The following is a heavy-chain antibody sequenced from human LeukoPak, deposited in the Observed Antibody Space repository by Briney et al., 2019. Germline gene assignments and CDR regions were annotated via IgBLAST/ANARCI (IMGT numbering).Heavy chain of an antibody. CDR3: ARGGPIAAAGTRYYYYGMDV. V-gene: IGHV1-69*13. CDR2: IIPIFGTA. Sequence: GAPVKVSCKASGGTFSSYAISWVRQAPGQGLEWMGGIIPIFGTANYAQKFQGRVTITADESTSTAYMELSSLRSEDTAVYYCARGGPIAAAGTRYYYYGMDVWGQGTTVTVSS. J-gene: IGHJ6*02. CDR1: GGTFSSYA. D-gene: IGHD6-13*01.